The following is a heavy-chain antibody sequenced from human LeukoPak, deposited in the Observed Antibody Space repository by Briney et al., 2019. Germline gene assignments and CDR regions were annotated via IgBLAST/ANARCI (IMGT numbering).Heavy chain of an antibody. J-gene: IGHJ4*02. D-gene: IGHD3-10*01. CDR2: IYYSGST. CDR1: GGSISSSSFH. CDR3: EGRYYGSSSFDY. V-gene: IGHV4-39*01. Sequence: PSETLSLTCTVSGGSISSSSFHWRWIRQPPGKGLEWIGSIYYSGSTYYNPSLKSRVTISVDTSKNQFSLKLSSVTAADTAVYYCEGRYYGSSSFDYWGQGTLVTVSS.